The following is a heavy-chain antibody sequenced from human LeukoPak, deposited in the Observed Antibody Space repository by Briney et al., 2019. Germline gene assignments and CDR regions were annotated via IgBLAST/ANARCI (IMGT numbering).Heavy chain of an antibody. Sequence: PSETLSLTCAVYGGSFSGYYWSWIRQPPGKGLEWIGEINHSGSTNYNPSLKSRVTISVDTSKNQFSLKLSSVTAADTAVYYCARLGRSYGYYYMDVWGKGTTVTISS. CDR1: GGSFSGYY. V-gene: IGHV4-34*01. CDR3: ARLGRSYGYYYMDV. CDR2: INHSGST. J-gene: IGHJ6*03. D-gene: IGHD3-10*01.